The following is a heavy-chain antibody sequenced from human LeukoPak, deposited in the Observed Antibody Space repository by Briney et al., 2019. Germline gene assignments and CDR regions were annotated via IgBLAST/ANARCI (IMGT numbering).Heavy chain of an antibody. CDR3: AKDRGMGQWLPLTFDY. CDR1: GFTFSSYA. D-gene: IGHD6-19*01. J-gene: IGHJ4*02. CDR2: ISGSGGST. V-gene: IGHV3-23*01. Sequence: QAGGSLRLSCAASGFTFSSYAMSWVRQAPGKGLEWVSAISGSGGSTYYADSVKGRFTISRDNSKNTLYLQMNSLRAEDTAVYYCAKDRGMGQWLPLTFDYWGQGTLVTVSS.